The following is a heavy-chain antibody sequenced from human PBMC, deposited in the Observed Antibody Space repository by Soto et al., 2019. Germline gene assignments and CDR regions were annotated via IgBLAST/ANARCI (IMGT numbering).Heavy chain of an antibody. CDR3: ARGGYGSSWYLVDY. Sequence: QVQLVESGGGLVKPGGSLRLSCAASGFTFSDYYMSWIRQAPGKGLEWVSYISGSSTYTNYADSVKGRFTISRDNXXNSLYLQVNSLRAEDTAVYYCARGGYGSSWYLVDYWGQGTLVTVSS. V-gene: IGHV3-11*05. CDR2: ISGSSTYT. D-gene: IGHD6-13*01. CDR1: GFTFSDYY. J-gene: IGHJ4*02.